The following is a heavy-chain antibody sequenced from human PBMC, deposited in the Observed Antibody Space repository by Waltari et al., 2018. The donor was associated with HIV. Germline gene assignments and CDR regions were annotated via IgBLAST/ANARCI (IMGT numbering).Heavy chain of an antibody. J-gene: IGHJ4*02. CDR1: GGSFSGYY. CDR2: INHSGST. CDR3: ARTSSLLPLEPGPAFDY. Sequence: QVQLQQWGAGLLKPSETLSLTSALYGGSFSGYYWSWVRQPPVKGLEWIGEINHSGSTNYNPSLKSRVTISVDTSKNQFSLKLSSVTAADTAVYYCARTSSLLPLEPGPAFDYWGQGTLVTVSS. D-gene: IGHD6-13*01. V-gene: IGHV4-34*01.